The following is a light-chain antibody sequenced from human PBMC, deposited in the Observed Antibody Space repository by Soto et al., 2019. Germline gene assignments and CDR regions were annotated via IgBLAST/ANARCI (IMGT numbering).Light chain of an antibody. CDR3: QQPHSYPLT. J-gene: IGKJ4*01. CDR1: QGISTF. CDR2: AAS. Sequence: IQLTQSPSSLSASIGDRVTITCRAGQGISTFLAWYQQTPRKAPKLLIYAASTLQSGVPSRFSGSGSGTDFTLTISSLQPEDFATYYCQQPHSYPLTFGGGTKVDIK. V-gene: IGKV1-9*01.